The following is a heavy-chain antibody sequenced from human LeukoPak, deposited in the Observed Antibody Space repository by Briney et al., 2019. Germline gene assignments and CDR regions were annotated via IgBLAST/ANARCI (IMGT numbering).Heavy chain of an antibody. Sequence: GGSLRLSCAASGFTFDDYAMHWVRQAPGKGLEWVSAISGSGGSTYYADSVKGRFTISRDNSKNTLYLQMNSLRAEDTAVYYCAKAGLRAYYFDYWGQGTLVTVSS. J-gene: IGHJ4*02. D-gene: IGHD4-17*01. CDR2: ISGSGGST. CDR3: AKAGLRAYYFDY. V-gene: IGHV3-23*01. CDR1: GFTFDDYA.